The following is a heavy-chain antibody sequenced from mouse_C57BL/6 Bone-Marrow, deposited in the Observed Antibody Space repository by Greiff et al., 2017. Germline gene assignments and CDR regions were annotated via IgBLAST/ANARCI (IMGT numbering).Heavy chain of an antibody. Sequence: HVLLMESGPGLVQPSQSLSITCAVSGFSLTSYGVHWVRQSPGKGLEWLGVIWSGGSTDYNAAFISRLSISKDNSKSQVFFKMNSLQAEDTAISDCARGHYSKNAKDYWGQGTSVTVSS. V-gene: IGHV2-2*01. J-gene: IGHJ4*01. CDR1: GFSLTSYG. CDR2: IWSGGST. D-gene: IGHD2-5*01. CDR3: ARGHYSKNAKDY.